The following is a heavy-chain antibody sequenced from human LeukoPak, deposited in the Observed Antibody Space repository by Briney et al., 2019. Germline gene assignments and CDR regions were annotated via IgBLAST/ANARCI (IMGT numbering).Heavy chain of an antibody. CDR1: GFTFSSYD. V-gene: IGHV3-30*02. Sequence: PGGSLRLSCAASGFTFSSYDMHWVRQAPGKGLEWVAFIRYDGSNKYYADSVKGRFTISRDNSKNTLYLQMNSLRAEDTAVYYCAKDWVYYYDSSGAPWGQGTLVTVSS. D-gene: IGHD3-22*01. J-gene: IGHJ5*02. CDR3: AKDWVYYYDSSGAP. CDR2: IRYDGSNK.